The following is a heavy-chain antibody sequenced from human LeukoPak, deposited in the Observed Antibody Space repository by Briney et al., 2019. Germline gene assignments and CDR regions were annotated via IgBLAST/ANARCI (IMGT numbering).Heavy chain of an antibody. J-gene: IGHJ4*02. CDR1: GGSISSGDYY. Sequence: PSETLSLTCTVSGGSISSGDYYWSWIRQPPGKGLEWIGYIYYSGSTYYNPALKSRVTISVDTSRNQFSLKLSSVTAADTAVYYCARHFPSLTSNLGYWGQGTLVTVSS. D-gene: IGHD4-11*01. CDR3: ARHFPSLTSNLGY. CDR2: IYYSGST. V-gene: IGHV4-30-4*01.